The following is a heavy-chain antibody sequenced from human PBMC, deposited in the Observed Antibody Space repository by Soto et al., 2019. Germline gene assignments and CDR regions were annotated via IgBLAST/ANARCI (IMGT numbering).Heavy chain of an antibody. CDR2: ISGSGGST. Sequence: EVQLLESGGGLVQPGGSLRLSCAASGFTFSSYAMSWVRQAPGKGLEWVSAISGSGGSTYYADSVKGRFTISRDNSKNTLYLQMNSLRAEDTAVYYCARILGYYSSTSCNYGMDVWGQGTTVTVS. D-gene: IGHD2-2*01. J-gene: IGHJ6*02. CDR1: GFTFSSYA. CDR3: ARILGYYSSTSCNYGMDV. V-gene: IGHV3-23*01.